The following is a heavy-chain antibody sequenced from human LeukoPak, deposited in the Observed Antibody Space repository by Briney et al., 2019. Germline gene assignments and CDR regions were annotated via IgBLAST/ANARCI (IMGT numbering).Heavy chain of an antibody. D-gene: IGHD6-6*01. J-gene: IGHJ4*02. CDR2: IKQDGSEK. V-gene: IGHV3-7*01. Sequence: GGSLRLSCAASGFTFSSYTMNWVRLAPGKGLEWVANIKQDGSEKYYVDSVKGRFTISRDNAKNSLYLQMNSLRAEDTAVYYCARSSGDYWGQGTLVTVSS. CDR3: ARSSGDY. CDR1: GFTFSSYT.